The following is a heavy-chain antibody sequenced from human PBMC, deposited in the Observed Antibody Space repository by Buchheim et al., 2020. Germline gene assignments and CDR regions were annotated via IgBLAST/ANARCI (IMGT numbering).Heavy chain of an antibody. D-gene: IGHD3-16*01. CDR1: GFTFDNFA. V-gene: IGHV3-23*01. CDR3: AKDQMGNYYVGMDA. CDR2: ISSSGTST. J-gene: IGHJ6*02. Sequence: EVQLLESGGGLVHPGGSLRLSRAASGFTFDNFAMSWVRQAPGKGLEWVSGISSSGTSTYYADSVKGRFSLSRDNSKKTLYLEMDSLRAEDSAVYYCAKDQMGNYYVGMDAWGQGTT.